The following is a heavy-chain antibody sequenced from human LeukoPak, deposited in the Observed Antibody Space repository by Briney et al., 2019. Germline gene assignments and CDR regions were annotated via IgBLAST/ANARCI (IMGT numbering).Heavy chain of an antibody. CDR2: ISYDGSNK. Sequence: GRSLRLSCAASGFTFSSYAMHWVRQAPGKGLEWVAVISYDGSNKYYADSVKGRFTISRDNSKNTLYLQMNSLRAEDTAVYYCAKWTDYDILTGYYKIDYYFDYWGQGTLVTVSS. CDR1: GFTFSSYA. CDR3: AKWTDYDILTGYYKIDYYFDY. D-gene: IGHD3-9*01. J-gene: IGHJ4*02. V-gene: IGHV3-30-3*02.